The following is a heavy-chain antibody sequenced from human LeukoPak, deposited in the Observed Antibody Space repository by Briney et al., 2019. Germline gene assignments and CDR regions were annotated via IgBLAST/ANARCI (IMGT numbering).Heavy chain of an antibody. CDR3: ARDPYSGTYGHTYYYHIDV. CDR2: ITSSMTYT. D-gene: IGHD1-26*01. V-gene: IGHV3-21*01. Sequence: GGSLRLSCAASGFTFSSYAMHWVRAAPGKGLEGVSSITSSMTYTFYVDSVKGRFTTSRDNARNSLSLQMNSLTAEDTAVYYCARDPYSGTYGHTYYYHIDVWGKGTTVTISS. CDR1: GFTFSSYA. J-gene: IGHJ6*03.